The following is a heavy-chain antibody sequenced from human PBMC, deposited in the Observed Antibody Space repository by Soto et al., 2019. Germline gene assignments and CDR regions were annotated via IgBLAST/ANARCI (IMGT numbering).Heavy chain of an antibody. CDR2: IYYSGST. D-gene: IGHD6-13*01. CDR3: ASSFPGYSSSWFDP. V-gene: IGHV4-59*01. Sequence: ASETLSLTCTGSGGSISSYYWSWIRQPPGKGLEWIGYIYYSGSTNYNPSLKSRVTISVDTSKNQFSLKLSSVTAADTAVYYCASSFPGYSSSWFDPWGQGTLVTVS. J-gene: IGHJ5*02. CDR1: GGSISSYY.